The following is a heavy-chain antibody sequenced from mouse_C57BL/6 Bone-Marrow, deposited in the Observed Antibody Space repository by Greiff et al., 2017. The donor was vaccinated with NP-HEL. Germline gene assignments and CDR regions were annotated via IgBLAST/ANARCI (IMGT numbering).Heavy chain of an antibody. V-gene: IGHV1-55*01. D-gene: IGHD4-1*01. Sequence: VQLQQPGAELVKPGASVKMSCKASGYTFTSYWITWVKQRPGQGLEWIGDIYPGSGSTNYNEKFKSKATLTVDTSSSTAYMQLSSLTSEDSAVYYCARQTGTGRYFDYWGQGTTLTVSS. CDR1: GYTFTSYW. CDR2: IYPGSGST. J-gene: IGHJ2*01. CDR3: ARQTGTGRYFDY.